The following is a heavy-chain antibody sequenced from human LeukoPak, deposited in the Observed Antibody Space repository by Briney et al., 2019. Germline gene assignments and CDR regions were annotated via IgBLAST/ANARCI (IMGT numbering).Heavy chain of an antibody. CDR2: IDPSDSYT. CDR3: ATRSDDIVVVPADAFDI. D-gene: IGHD2-2*01. CDR1: GYSFTSYW. Sequence: GESLKISCKGSGYSFTSYWISWVRQMPGKGLEWMGRIDPSDSYTNYSPSFQGHVTISADKSISTAYLQWSSLKASDTAMYYCATRSDDIVVVPADAFDIWGQGTMVTVSS. J-gene: IGHJ3*02. V-gene: IGHV5-10-1*01.